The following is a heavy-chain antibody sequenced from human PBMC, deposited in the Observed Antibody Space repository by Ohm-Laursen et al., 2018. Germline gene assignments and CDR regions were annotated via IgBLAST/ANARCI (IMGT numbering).Heavy chain of an antibody. V-gene: IGHV3-23*01. CDR2: ISGSCGST. CDR3: AKGVRGIGGDYDY. J-gene: IGHJ4*02. Sequence: SLRLSCAASGFSYSSYAMCWVRQATGKGLEWVSAISGSCGSTYYADSVKGRFIISRDNSKNTLYLQMNSLRAEDTAVYYCAKGVRGIGGDYDYWGQGTLVTVSS. D-gene: IGHD4-17*01. CDR1: GFSYSSYA.